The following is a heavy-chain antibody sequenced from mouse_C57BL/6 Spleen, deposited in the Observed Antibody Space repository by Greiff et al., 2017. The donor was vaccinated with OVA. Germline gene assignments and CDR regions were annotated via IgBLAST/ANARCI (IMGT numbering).Heavy chain of an antibody. Sequence: EVKVEESGEGLVKPGGSLKLSCAASGFTFSSYAMSWVRQTPEKRLEWVAYISSGGDYIYYADTVKGRFTISRDNARNTLYLQMSSLKSEDTAMYYCTRYGSDYFDYWGQGTTLTVSS. D-gene: IGHD2-10*02. CDR3: TRYGSDYFDY. V-gene: IGHV5-9-1*02. CDR2: ISSGGDYI. CDR1: GFTFSSYA. J-gene: IGHJ2*01.